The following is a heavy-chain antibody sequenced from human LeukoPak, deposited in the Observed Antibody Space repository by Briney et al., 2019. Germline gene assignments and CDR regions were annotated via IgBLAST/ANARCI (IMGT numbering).Heavy chain of an antibody. CDR2: ISGSGGST. D-gene: IGHD3-3*01. CDR3: AKDPPLLRFLEWLSDY. Sequence: GGSLRLSCAASGFTFSSYAMSWVRQAPGKGLEWVSAISGSGGSTYYADSVKGRFTISRDNSKNTLYLQMNSLRAEDTAVYYCAKDPPLLRFLEWLSDYWGQGTLVTVSS. V-gene: IGHV3-23*01. CDR1: GFTFSSYA. J-gene: IGHJ4*02.